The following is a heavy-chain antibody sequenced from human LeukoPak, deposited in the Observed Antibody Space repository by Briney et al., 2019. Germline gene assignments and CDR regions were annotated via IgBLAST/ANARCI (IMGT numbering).Heavy chain of an antibody. CDR2: ISYDGSNK. CDR3: ARPCEYYYDSSGYPH. J-gene: IGHJ4*02. CDR1: GFTFSSYA. D-gene: IGHD3-22*01. V-gene: IGHV3-30-3*01. Sequence: GGSLRLSCAASGFTFSSYAMPWVRQAPGKGLEWVAVISYDGSNKYYADSVKGRFTISRDNSKNTLYLQMNSLRAEDTAVYYCARPCEYYYDSSGYPHWGQGTLVTVSS.